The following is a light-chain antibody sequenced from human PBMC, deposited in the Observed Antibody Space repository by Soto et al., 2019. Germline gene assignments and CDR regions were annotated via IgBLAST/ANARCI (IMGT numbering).Light chain of an antibody. CDR2: DAS. Sequence: EIVLTQSPATLSLSPGERATLSCSASQSFSSYLAWYQQKPGQAPSLLIYDASNRATGIPARFSGSGSRTDFTLTISSLEPEDFAVYYCQQRFNWLTFGGGTKVEIK. CDR3: QQRFNWLT. CDR1: QSFSSY. J-gene: IGKJ4*01. V-gene: IGKV3-11*01.